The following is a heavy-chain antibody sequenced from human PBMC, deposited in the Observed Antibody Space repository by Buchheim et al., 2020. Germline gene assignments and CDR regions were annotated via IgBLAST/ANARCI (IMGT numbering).Heavy chain of an antibody. CDR1: GFMFSSYE. CDR3: ARDRGFVIDY. CDR2: ISSSGDTI. J-gene: IGHJ4*02. D-gene: IGHD3-10*01. V-gene: IGHV3-48*03. Sequence: EVQLVESGGGLVQPGGSLRLSCAASGFMFSSYEMSWVRQAPGKGLEWVSYISSSGDTIHYADSVKGRFTISRDNAKNSLDLQMNSLRVDDTAVYYCARDRGFVIDYWGQGAL.